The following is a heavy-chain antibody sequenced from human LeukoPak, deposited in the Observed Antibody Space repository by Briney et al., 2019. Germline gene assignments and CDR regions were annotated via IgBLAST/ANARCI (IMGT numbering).Heavy chain of an antibody. CDR3: ARDKDYGDYLPSGY. V-gene: IGHV1-2*02. D-gene: IGHD4-17*01. Sequence: ASVKVSCKASGYTFTGYYMHWVRQAPGQGLEWMGWINPNSGGTNYAQKFQGRVTMTGDTSISTAYMELSRLRSDDTAVYYCARDKDYGDYLPSGYWGQGTLVTVSS. J-gene: IGHJ4*02. CDR1: GYTFTGYY. CDR2: INPNSGGT.